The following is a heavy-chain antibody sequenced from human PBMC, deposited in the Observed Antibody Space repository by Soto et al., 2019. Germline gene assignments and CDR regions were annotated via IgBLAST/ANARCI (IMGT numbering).Heavy chain of an antibody. CDR3: ARHHSSGSYSYYYYYYGMDV. V-gene: IGHV1-3*01. CDR2: INAGNGNT. Sequence: ASVKVSCKASGYTFTSYAMHWVRQAPGQRLEWMGWINAGNGNTKYSQKFQGQVTISADKSISTAYLQWSSLKASDTAMYYCARHHSSGSYSYYYYYYGMDVWGQGTTVTVSS. CDR1: GYTFTSYA. J-gene: IGHJ6*02. D-gene: IGHD1-26*01.